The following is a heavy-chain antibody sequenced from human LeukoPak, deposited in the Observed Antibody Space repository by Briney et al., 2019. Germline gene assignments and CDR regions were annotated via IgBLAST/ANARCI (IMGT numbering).Heavy chain of an antibody. CDR3: ARDYDITIFGVAYYFDY. J-gene: IGHJ4*02. D-gene: IGHD3-3*01. CDR2: INPNSGGT. Sequence: ASVKVSCKASGYTFTDYYMHWVRQAPGQGLQWMGRINPNSGGTNYAQKFQGRVTMTRDTSISTAYMELSRLRSDDTAVYYCARDYDITIFGVAYYFDYWGQGTLVTVSS. V-gene: IGHV1-2*06. CDR1: GYTFTDYY.